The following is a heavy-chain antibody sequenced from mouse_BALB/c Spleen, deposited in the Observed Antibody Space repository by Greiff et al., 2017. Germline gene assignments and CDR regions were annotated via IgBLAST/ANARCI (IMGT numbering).Heavy chain of an antibody. CDR3: ARAAPYAMDY. D-gene: IGHD3-3*01. V-gene: IGHV1S81*02. CDR1: GYTFTSYW. Sequence: QVQLQQPGAELVKPGASVKLSCKDSGYTFTSYWMHWVKQRPGQGLEWIGEINPSNGRTNYNEKFKSKATLTVDKSSSTAYMQLSSLTSEDSAVYYCARAAPYAMDYWGQGTSVTVSS. CDR2: INPSNGRT. J-gene: IGHJ4*01.